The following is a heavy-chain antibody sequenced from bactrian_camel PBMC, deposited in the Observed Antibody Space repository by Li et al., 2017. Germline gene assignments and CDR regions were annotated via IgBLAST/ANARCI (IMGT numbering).Heavy chain of an antibody. J-gene: IGHJ4*01. Sequence: HVQLVESGGASVQAGGTLRLSCAASGDPHRAYYMAWFRQAPGKEREGIAGIVTITGVSYYADSVKGRFTISQDNNKQTLYLQMNSLEPDDTAMYYCGADFRPYELADEYRYWGQGTQVTVS. CDR3: GADFRPYELADEYRY. CDR1: GDPHRAYY. V-gene: IGHV3-3*01. D-gene: IGHD4*01. CDR2: IVTITGVS.